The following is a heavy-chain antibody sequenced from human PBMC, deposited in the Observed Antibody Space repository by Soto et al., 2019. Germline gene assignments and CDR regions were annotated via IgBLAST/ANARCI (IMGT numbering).Heavy chain of an antibody. V-gene: IGHV5-51*01. CDR2: IYPGYSDT. CDR3: ARHYYNCNGYYPEA. Sequence: PGESLKISCKCSGYDFPTYWIGWLRQTPGRALEWMGIIYPGYSDTRYSPSFQGQVTISVDKSLSTTYLQWLVLKASDSAKYYCARHYYNCNGYYPEAWGRGTMVSVSS. D-gene: IGHD3-22*01. CDR1: GYDFPTYW. J-gene: IGHJ5*02.